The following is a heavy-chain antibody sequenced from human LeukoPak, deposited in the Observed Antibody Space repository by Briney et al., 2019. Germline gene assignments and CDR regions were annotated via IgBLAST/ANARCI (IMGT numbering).Heavy chain of an antibody. D-gene: IGHD1-26*01. CDR1: GFTFSSYG. CDR3: ARDRGGGSYLYFDY. Sequence: GGSLRLSCAASGFTFSSYGMHWVRPAPGKGRVGLAVIWYDGSNKYYADSVKGRFTISRDNSKNTLYLQMNSLRAEDTAVYYCARDRGGGSYLYFDYWGQGTLVTVSS. J-gene: IGHJ4*02. V-gene: IGHV3-33*01. CDR2: IWYDGSNK.